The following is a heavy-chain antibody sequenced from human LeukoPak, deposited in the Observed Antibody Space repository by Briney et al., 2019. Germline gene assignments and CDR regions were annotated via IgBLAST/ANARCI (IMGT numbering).Heavy chain of an antibody. J-gene: IGHJ4*02. CDR1: GGTFSSYA. V-gene: IGHV1-69*04. CDR3: ARATRGDGGPGGYYYFDY. D-gene: IGHD6-25*01. Sequence: ASVKVSCKASGGTFSSYAISWVRQAPGQGLEWMGRIIPILGIANYAQKFQGRVTITADKSTSTAYMELSSLRSEDTAVYYCARATRGDGGPGGYYYFDYWGQGTLVTVSS. CDR2: IIPILGIA.